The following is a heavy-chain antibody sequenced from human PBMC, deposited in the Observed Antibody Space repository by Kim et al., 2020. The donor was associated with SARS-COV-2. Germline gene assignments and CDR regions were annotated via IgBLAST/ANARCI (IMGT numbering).Heavy chain of an antibody. V-gene: IGHV3-30*01. J-gene: IGHJ5*02. CDR3: ARGVVPAATAWFDP. Sequence: ESVKGRFTISRDNSKNTLYLQMNSLRAEDTAVYYCARGVVPAATAWFDPWGQGTLVTVSS. D-gene: IGHD2-2*01.